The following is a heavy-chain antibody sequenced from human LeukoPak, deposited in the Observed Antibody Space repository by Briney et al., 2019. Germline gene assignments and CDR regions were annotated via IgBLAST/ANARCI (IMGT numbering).Heavy chain of an antibody. V-gene: IGHV1-69*13. CDR2: IIPIFGTA. D-gene: IGHD3-10*01. CDR3: ARDQKITMVPAFDI. Sequence: ASVKVTCEASGGTFSSYAISWVRQAPGQGLEWMGGIIPIFGTANYAQKFQGRVTITADESTSTAYMELSSLRSEDTAVYYCARDQKITMVPAFDIWGQGTMVTVSS. J-gene: IGHJ3*02. CDR1: GGTFSSYA.